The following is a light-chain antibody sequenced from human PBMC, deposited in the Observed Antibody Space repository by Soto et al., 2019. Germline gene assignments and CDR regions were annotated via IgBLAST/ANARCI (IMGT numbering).Light chain of an antibody. CDR2: DNH. CDR1: SSTIGANY. Sequence: QSVLTQPPSVSADPGQRVTIFCSGSSSTIGANYVSWYQQLPGTAPILLIYDNHHRPSGIPDRFSGSKSGTSATLVITGLQTGDEADYYCGTWDSNLNNGVVFGGGTKLTVL. V-gene: IGLV1-51*01. CDR3: GTWDSNLNNGVV. J-gene: IGLJ2*01.